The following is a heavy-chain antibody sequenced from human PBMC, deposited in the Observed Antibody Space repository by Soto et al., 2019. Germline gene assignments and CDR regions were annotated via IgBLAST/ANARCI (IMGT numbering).Heavy chain of an antibody. Sequence: SETLSLTCTVSGGSISDYYWGWMRQPPGKGLEWIGYIYYIGSTNYNPSLKSRVTMSVDTSKNQFSLKLMSVTAADTAVYYCAEVIVLVPAASYGMDVWGLGTTVT. V-gene: IGHV4-59*01. CDR2: IYYIGST. CDR3: AEVIVLVPAASYGMDV. J-gene: IGHJ6*02. D-gene: IGHD2-2*01. CDR1: GGSISDYY.